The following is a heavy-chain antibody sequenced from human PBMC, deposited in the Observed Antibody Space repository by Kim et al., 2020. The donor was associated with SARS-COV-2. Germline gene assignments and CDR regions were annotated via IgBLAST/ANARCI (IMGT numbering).Heavy chain of an antibody. CDR1: GGSISSGGYY. CDR2: IYYSGST. Sequence: SETLSPTCTVSGGSISSGGYYWSWIRQHPGKGLEWIGYIYYSGSTYYNPSLKSRVTISVDTSKNQFSLKLSSVTAADTAVYYCARALGVTIFGVSIINWFDPWGQGTLVTVSS. J-gene: IGHJ5*02. CDR3: ARALGVTIFGVSIINWFDP. V-gene: IGHV4-31*03. D-gene: IGHD3-3*01.